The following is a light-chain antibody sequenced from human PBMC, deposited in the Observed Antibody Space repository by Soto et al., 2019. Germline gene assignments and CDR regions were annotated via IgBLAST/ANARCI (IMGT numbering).Light chain of an antibody. CDR2: VDS. J-gene: IGLJ2*01. V-gene: IGLV3-21*02. Sequence: SYELTQPPSVSVAPGQTARITCGGDNIGGRSVHWYQQRPGQAPVLVVYVDSDRPSGIPERFSGSNSGNTATLTISRVEAGDEADYYCQVWDSSSDHVVFGGGTKLTVL. CDR3: QVWDSSSDHVV. CDR1: NIGGRS.